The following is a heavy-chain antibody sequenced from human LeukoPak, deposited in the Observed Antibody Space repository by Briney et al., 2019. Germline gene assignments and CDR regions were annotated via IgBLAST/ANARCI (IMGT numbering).Heavy chain of an antibody. J-gene: IGHJ4*02. D-gene: IGHD3-3*01. CDR1: GYTFTSYD. V-gene: IGHV1-8*01. Sequence: ASVTVSCKASGYTFTSYDINWVRQATGQGLEWMGWMNPNSGNTGYAQKFQGRVTMTRNTSISTAYMELSSLRSEDTAVYYCARGSIYDFWSGYLGTGAYFDCWGRGTLVTVSS. CDR2: MNPNSGNT. CDR3: ARGSIYDFWSGYLGTGAYFDC.